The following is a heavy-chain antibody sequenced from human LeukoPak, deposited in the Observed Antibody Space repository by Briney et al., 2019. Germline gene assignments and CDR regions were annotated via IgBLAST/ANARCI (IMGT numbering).Heavy chain of an antibody. Sequence: PSETLSLTCTVSGDSINSGTYYWGWIRQPPGKGLEWIGSIYYSGTTYYNPSLKSRVTISVGKSKNQFSLKLSSVTAADTAMYYCARTYSSGWHDAFDIWGQGTMVTVSS. D-gene: IGHD6-19*01. CDR2: IYYSGTT. V-gene: IGHV4-39*07. CDR1: GDSINSGTYY. J-gene: IGHJ3*02. CDR3: ARTYSSGWHDAFDI.